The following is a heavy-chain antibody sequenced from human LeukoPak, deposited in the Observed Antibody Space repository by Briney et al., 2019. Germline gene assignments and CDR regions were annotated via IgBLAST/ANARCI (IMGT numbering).Heavy chain of an antibody. D-gene: IGHD3-10*01. J-gene: IGHJ4*02. CDR1: GFSFSGFD. V-gene: IGHV3-48*03. CDR3: AKDSVWFGDLLN. CDR2: IGTSVNAI. Sequence: PGGSLRLSCAASGFSFSGFDMNWVRQAPGKGLEWIAHIGTSVNAIYYADSVKGRFTISRDNARDSLSVQMDSLRVEDTAVYYCAKDSVWFGDLLNWGQGALVIVSS.